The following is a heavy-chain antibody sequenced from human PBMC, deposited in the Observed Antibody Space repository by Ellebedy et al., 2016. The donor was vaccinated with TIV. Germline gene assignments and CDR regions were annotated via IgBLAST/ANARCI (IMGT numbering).Heavy chain of an antibody. Sequence: GGSLRLSXAASGFTFNTYWMNWVRQAPGEGLEWVASINENGTETYYVDSVKGRFTISRDNAKNSLFLQMNSLRAEDTAVYYCARDIEAFDYWGQGTLVTVSS. CDR1: GFTFNTYW. V-gene: IGHV3-7*04. J-gene: IGHJ4*02. CDR3: ARDIEAFDY. CDR2: INENGTET.